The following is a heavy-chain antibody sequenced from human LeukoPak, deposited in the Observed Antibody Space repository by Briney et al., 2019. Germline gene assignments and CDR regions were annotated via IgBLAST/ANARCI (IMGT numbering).Heavy chain of an antibody. V-gene: IGHV1-18*01. CDR1: GYTFTSYG. CDR2: ISASNGNT. Sequence: GASVKVSCKSSGYTFTSYGISWVRQAPGQGLEWMGWISASNGNTNYAQKLQGRVTMTTDTSTSTAYMELRSLRSDDTAVYYCARDIVATTNSYYYYYMDVWGKGTTVTVSS. D-gene: IGHD5-12*01. J-gene: IGHJ6*03. CDR3: ARDIVATTNSYYYYYMDV.